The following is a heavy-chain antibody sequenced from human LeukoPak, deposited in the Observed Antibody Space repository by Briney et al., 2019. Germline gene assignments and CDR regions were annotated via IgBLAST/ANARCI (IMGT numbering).Heavy chain of an antibody. J-gene: IGHJ3*02. Sequence: GGSLRLSCEASGVTFSSYVMSWVRQAPGKWPEWVSGISGSGGGTYYADSVKGRFAISRDNSKNTLYPQMNSLRAEDTAVYYCVQEGPRGLAFDIWGQGTKVTVSS. CDR1: GVTFSSYV. CDR2: ISGSGGGT. V-gene: IGHV3-23*01. CDR3: VQEGPRGLAFDI.